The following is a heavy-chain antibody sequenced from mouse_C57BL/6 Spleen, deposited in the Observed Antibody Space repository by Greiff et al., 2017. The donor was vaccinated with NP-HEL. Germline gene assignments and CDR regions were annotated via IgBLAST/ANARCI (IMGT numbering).Heavy chain of an antibody. Sequence: QVQLQQPGAELVMPGASVKLSCKASGYTFTSYWMHWVKQRPGQGLEWIGEIDPSDSYTNYNQKFKGKSTLTVDKSSSTAYMQLSSLTSEDSAVYYCARALYYYGSRGAMDYWGQGTSVTVSS. CDR2: IDPSDSYT. J-gene: IGHJ4*01. D-gene: IGHD1-1*01. CDR1: GYTFTSYW. V-gene: IGHV1-69*01. CDR3: ARALYYYGSRGAMDY.